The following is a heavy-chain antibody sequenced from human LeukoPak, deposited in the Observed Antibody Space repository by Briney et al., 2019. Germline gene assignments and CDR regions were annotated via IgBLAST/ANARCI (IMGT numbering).Heavy chain of an antibody. CDR2: IRYDGSNK. Sequence: GAPRLPCGASGFTLSSYCMHRGPPGPRQGRGGVAFIRYDGSNKYYADSMKGRFTISRGNSKNTLYLQMNSLRAEDTAVYYCAKDVAAAGSFDYWGQGTLVTVSS. V-gene: IGHV3-30*02. D-gene: IGHD6-13*01. CDR3: AKDVAAAGSFDY. J-gene: IGHJ4*02. CDR1: GFTLSSYC.